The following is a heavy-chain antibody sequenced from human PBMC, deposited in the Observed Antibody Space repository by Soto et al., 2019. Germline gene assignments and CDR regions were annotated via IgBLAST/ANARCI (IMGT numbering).Heavy chain of an antibody. CDR1: GGSISSGDYY. J-gene: IGHJ4*02. CDR2: IYYSGST. V-gene: IGHV4-30-4*01. CDR3: ARDRNSVVDY. Sequence: SETLSLTCTVSGGSISSGDYYWSWIRQPPGKGLEWIGYIYYSGSTYYNPSLKSRVTISVDTSKNQFSLKLSSVTAADTAVYCCARDRNSVVDYWGQGTLVTVSS. D-gene: IGHD5-18*01.